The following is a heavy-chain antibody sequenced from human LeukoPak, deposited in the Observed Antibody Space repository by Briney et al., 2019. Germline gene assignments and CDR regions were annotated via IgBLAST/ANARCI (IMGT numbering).Heavy chain of an antibody. CDR3: ARGRPYSRLFGY. D-gene: IGHD2-15*01. J-gene: IGHJ4*02. Sequence: SETLSLTCAVYGGSFSGYYWSWIRQPPGKGLEWIGEINHSGSTNYNPSLKSRVTISVDTSKNQFSLKLSSVTAADTAVYYCARGRPYSRLFGYWGQGTLVTVSS. CDR1: GGSFSGYY. CDR2: INHSGST. V-gene: IGHV4-34*01.